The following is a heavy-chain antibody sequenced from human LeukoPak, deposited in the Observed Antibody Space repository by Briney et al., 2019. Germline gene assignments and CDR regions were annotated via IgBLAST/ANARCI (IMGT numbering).Heavy chain of an antibody. CDR1: GYTFTSYY. J-gene: IGHJ5*02. V-gene: IGHV1-46*01. CDR2: INPSGGST. CDR3: AAVLPDFGTGGGWFDP. Sequence: GASVKVSCKASGYTFTSYYMHWVRQAPGQGLEWMGIINPSGGSTSYAQKFQGRVTITRDMSTSTVYMELSSLRSEDTAVYYCAAVLPDFGTGGGWFDPWGQGTLVTVSS. D-gene: IGHD3-9*01.